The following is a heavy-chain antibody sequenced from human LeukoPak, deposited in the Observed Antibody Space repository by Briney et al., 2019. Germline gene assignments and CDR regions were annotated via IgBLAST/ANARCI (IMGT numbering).Heavy chain of an antibody. D-gene: IGHD6-6*01. Sequence: GESLKISCKGSGYTFTTYWIGWVRQMPGKGLEWMGFIYPGDSDTRYNPSFQGQVTISADKSISTAYLQWSSLEASDTAMYYCARRGGSSASPNYYYYGMDVWGQGTTVTVSS. J-gene: IGHJ6*02. CDR3: ARRGGSSASPNYYYYGMDV. V-gene: IGHV5-51*01. CDR1: GYTFTTYW. CDR2: IYPGDSDT.